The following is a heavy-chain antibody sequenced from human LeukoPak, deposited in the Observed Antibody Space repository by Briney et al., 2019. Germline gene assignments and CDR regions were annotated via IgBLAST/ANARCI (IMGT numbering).Heavy chain of an antibody. CDR1: GYTFTNYD. V-gene: IGHV1-8*01. J-gene: IGHJ4*02. CDR3: VRGPPNWGFDY. Sequence: GASVKVPCKASGYTFTNYDINWVRQATGQGLEWMGWMGSNSGDTGYAQKFQDRVTMTRDTFISTAYMELNNVRSEDTAVYYCVRGPPNWGFDYWGQGTLVTVSS. CDR2: MGSNSGDT. D-gene: IGHD7-27*01.